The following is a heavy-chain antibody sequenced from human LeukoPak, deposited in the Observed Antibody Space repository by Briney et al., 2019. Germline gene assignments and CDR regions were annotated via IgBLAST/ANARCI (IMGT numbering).Heavy chain of an antibody. CDR3: ARDLMWGFDN. V-gene: IGHV3-30*02. CDR2: IGPDGRDQ. D-gene: IGHD7-27*01. Sequence: GVSLRLSCAASGLTFSCHNMHWVRQTPGVGLEWVAIIGPDGRDQHYTDSVKGRFTISRDNSKNTLYLQLNSLRDEDTGLYFCARDLMWGFDNWGRGTLVTVSS. CDR1: GLTFSCHN. J-gene: IGHJ4*02.